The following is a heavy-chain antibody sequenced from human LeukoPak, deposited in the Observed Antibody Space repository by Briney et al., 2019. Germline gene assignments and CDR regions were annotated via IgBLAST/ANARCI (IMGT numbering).Heavy chain of an antibody. J-gene: IGHJ4*02. Sequence: GRSLRLSCAASGFTFSSYGMHWVRQAPGKGLEWVAVISYDGSNKYYADSMKGRFTISRDNSKNTLYLQMNSLRAEDTAVYYCAKDRPNYYDSSGLDYWGQGTLVTVSS. D-gene: IGHD3-22*01. V-gene: IGHV3-30*18. CDR2: ISYDGSNK. CDR3: AKDRPNYYDSSGLDY. CDR1: GFTFSSYG.